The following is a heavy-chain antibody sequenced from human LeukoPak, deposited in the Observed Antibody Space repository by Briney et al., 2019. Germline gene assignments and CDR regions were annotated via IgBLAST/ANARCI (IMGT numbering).Heavy chain of an antibody. CDR3: ARRYDFWSGYFDY. V-gene: IGHV3-66*02. Sequence: GGSPRLSCAASGFTVSSNYMSWVRQAPGKGLEWVSVIYSGGSTYYADSVKGRFTISRDNSKNTLYLQMNSLRAEDTAVYYCARRYDFWSGYFDYWGQGTLVTVSS. CDR1: GFTVSSNY. J-gene: IGHJ4*02. CDR2: IYSGGST. D-gene: IGHD3-3*01.